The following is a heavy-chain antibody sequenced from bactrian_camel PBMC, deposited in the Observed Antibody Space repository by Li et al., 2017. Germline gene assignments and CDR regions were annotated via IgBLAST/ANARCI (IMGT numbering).Heavy chain of an antibody. CDR1: GVMYRRTC. V-gene: IGHV3S53*01. CDR3: AEYPGLLGLASVLSRHAYTH. CDR2: IGSGGRI. Sequence: HVQLVESGGGSVQTGGSLRLSCSTSGVMYRRTCMGWFRQAPGKEREGVASIGSGGRIAYADSVKGRFALSKDNAKMTLYLQMNNLAPEDTAMYYCAEYPGLLGLASVLSRHAYTHWGQGTQVTVS. J-gene: IGHJ4*01. D-gene: IGHD1*01.